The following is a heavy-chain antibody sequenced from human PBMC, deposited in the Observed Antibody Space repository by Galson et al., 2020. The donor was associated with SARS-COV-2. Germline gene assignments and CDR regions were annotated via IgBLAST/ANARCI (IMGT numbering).Heavy chain of an antibody. V-gene: IGHV1-2*04. CDR1: GYTFTGYY. CDR3: ARDYGEMDYYGMDV. CDR2: INPNSGDT. J-gene: IGHJ6*02. Sequence: ASVKVSCKASGYTFTGYYMHWVRQAPGQGLEWMGWINPNSGDTNYAQKFQGWVTMTRDTSISTAYMELSRLRSDDTAVYYCARDYGEMDYYGMDVWGQGTTVTVSS. D-gene: IGHD4-17*01.